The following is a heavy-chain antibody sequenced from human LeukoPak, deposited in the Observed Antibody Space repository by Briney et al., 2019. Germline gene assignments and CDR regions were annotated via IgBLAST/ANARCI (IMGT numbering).Heavy chain of an antibody. CDR3: ARHSRRAKQWLVRPYYYYMDV. V-gene: IGHV5-51*01. CDR1: GYSFTNYW. Sequence: PGESLKISCKGSGYSFTNYWIGWVRQMPGKGLEWMGIIYPADSDTRYSPSFQGQVTVSADKSISTAYLQWSSLKASDTAMYYCARHSRRAKQWLVRPYYYYMDVWGKGTTVTVSS. CDR2: IYPADSDT. D-gene: IGHD6-19*01. J-gene: IGHJ6*03.